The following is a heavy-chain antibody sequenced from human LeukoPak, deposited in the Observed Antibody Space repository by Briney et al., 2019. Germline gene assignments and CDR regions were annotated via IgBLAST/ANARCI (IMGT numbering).Heavy chain of an antibody. J-gene: IGHJ3*02. CDR1: GITFSSYT. V-gene: IGHV3-21*04. Sequence: PGGSLRLSCAASGITFSSYTMNWVRQVPGKGLEWVSSISSSSAYIYYADSVKGRFTISRDNAKNSVFLQMNSLRAEDTAVYYCARNALPYAFDIWGQGTMVTVSS. CDR2: ISSSSAYI. CDR3: ARNALPYAFDI. D-gene: IGHD1-1*01.